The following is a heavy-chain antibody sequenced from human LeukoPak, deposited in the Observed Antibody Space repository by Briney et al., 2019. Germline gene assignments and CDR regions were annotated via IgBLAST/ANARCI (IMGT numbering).Heavy chain of an antibody. J-gene: IGHJ4*02. CDR2: IYYSGST. CDR1: GGSTSSYY. D-gene: IGHD6-19*01. Sequence: SETLSLTCTVSGGSTSSYYWSWIRQPPGKGLEWIGYIYYSGSTNYNPSLKSRVTISVDTSKNQFSLKLSSVTAADTAVYFCARDGVRVTYTSGWYYFDYWGQGTLVTVSS. CDR3: ARDGVRVTYTSGWYYFDY. V-gene: IGHV4-59*01.